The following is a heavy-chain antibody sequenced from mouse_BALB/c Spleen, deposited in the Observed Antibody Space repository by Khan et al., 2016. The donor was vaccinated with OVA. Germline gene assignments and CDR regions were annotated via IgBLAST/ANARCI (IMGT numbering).Heavy chain of an antibody. J-gene: IGHJ2*01. D-gene: IGHD1-1*01. CDR3: ARKNGSDFDS. Sequence: VQLQQSGPELVKPGASVKISCKASGYSFTGYFMNWVMQSHGKSLEWIGRINPHIGETFYNQKFKGKATLTVDESSSTAHIELRSLSSEDSAVYYCARKNGSDFDSWGQGTTLTVSS. CDR2: INPHIGET. CDR1: GYSFTGYF. V-gene: IGHV1-20*02.